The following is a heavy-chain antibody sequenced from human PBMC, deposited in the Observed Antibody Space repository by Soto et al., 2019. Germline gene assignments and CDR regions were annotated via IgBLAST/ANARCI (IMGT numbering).Heavy chain of an antibody. CDR2: IYYTGTT. D-gene: IGHD5-12*01. V-gene: IGHV4-59*01. J-gene: IGHJ4*02. CDR3: ARGGNRYSNTASGVGGFDF. Sequence: PAETLSLTCTVSGVSISSYYWSWIRQSPGTGLEWIGYIYYTGTTTYNPSLKRRVTTSLDTAKNQCYLNVNSLNTADTAVYFCARGGNRYSNTASGVGGFDFWGQGTLVTV. CDR1: GVSISSYY.